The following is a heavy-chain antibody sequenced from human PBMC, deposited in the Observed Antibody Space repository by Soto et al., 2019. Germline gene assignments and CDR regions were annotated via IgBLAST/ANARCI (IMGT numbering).Heavy chain of an antibody. CDR1: GYTLTSYY. Sequence: ASVKVSCKASGYTLTSYYMHWVRQAPGQGLEWMGIINPSGGSTSYAQKFQGRVTMTRDTSTSTVYMELSSLRSEDTAVYYCARVSPVSSGYYYYEPDYWGQGTLVTVSS. J-gene: IGHJ4*02. CDR3: ARVSPVSSGYYYYEPDY. CDR2: INPSGGST. D-gene: IGHD3-22*01. V-gene: IGHV1-46*01.